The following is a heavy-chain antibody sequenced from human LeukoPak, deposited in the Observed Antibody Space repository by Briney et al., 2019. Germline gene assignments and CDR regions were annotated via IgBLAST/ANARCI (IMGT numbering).Heavy chain of an antibody. Sequence: PGGSLRLSCAASGFTFSDYYMSWLRQAPGKGLEWVSYISSSGSTIYYADSVKGRFTISRDNAKNSLYLQMNSLRDEDTAVYYCARVSVLGVFWEGGGAFDIWGQGTMVTVSS. J-gene: IGHJ3*02. CDR3: ARVSVLGVFWEGGGAFDI. CDR2: ISSSGSTI. CDR1: GFTFSDYY. D-gene: IGHD2-8*01. V-gene: IGHV3-11*01.